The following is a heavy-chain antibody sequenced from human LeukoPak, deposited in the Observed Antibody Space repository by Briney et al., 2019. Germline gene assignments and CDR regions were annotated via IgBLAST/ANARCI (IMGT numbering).Heavy chain of an antibody. CDR1: GYTFIGYY. CDR3: ARGGYCSSRGCFTIDY. J-gene: IGHJ4*02. V-gene: IGHV1-2*02. CDR2: INPNSGDT. D-gene: IGHD2-2*01. Sequence: ASVTVSFKASGYTFIGYYLHWVRQAPGQGLEWMGWINPNSGDTNYAQKFQGTVTMTRDTSISTAYMELSRLRSDDTAMYYCARGGYCSSRGCFTIDYWGQGTLVTVSS.